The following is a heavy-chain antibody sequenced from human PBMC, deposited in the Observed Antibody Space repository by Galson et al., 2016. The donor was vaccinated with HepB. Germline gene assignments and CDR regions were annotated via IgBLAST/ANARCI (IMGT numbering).Heavy chain of an antibody. V-gene: IGHV3-9*01. CDR1: GFTFDTYA. CDR2: ISGDSGST. D-gene: IGHD6-25*01. Sequence: SLRLSCAAYGFTFDTYAMHWAPQVPGQGLEWVSGISGDSGSTGYARTVNGRFTLSRDNATKSLYLQMNSLRPEDSALYFGAKKGYAYESGWAGGMYRWGQGITVTVSS. J-gene: IGHJ6*02. CDR3: AKKGYAYESGWAGGMYR.